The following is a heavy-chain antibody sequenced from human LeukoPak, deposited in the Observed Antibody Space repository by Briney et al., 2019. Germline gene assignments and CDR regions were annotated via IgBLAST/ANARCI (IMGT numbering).Heavy chain of an antibody. CDR2: IYYSGST. Sequence: PSETLSLTCTVSGGSISSSSYYWGWIRQPPGKGLEWIGSIYYSGSTYYNPSLKSRVTISVDTSKNQFSLKLSSVTAADTAVYYCARHSKSRAAALCYYYYYMDVWGKGTTVTISS. V-gene: IGHV4-39*01. CDR3: ARHSKSRAAALCYYYYYMDV. J-gene: IGHJ6*03. CDR1: GGSISSSSYY. D-gene: IGHD2-15*01.